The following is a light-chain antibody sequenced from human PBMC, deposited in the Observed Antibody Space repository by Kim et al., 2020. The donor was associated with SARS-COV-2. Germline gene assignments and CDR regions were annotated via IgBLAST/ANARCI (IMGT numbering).Light chain of an antibody. V-gene: IGLV3-21*04. J-gene: IGLJ2*01. CDR3: QVWDSSSDHVV. CDR1: NIGSKS. CDR2: YDN. Sequence: APRKTARITCGGNNIGSKSVHWYQQKPGQAPVLVTYYDNDRPSGIPERFSGSNSGNTATLSISRVEAGDEADYYCQVWDSSSDHVVFGGGTKLTVL.